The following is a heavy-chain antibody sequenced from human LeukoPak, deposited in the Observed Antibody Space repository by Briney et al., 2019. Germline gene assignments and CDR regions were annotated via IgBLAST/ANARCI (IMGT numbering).Heavy chain of an antibody. Sequence: GSLRLSCAVGGFTFNDYAMSWVRQAPGKGLEWVSAISGSGGSTYYADSVKGRFTISRDNSKNTLYLQMNSLRAEDTAVYYCAKQRGWYDYWGQGTLVTVSS. J-gene: IGHJ4*02. D-gene: IGHD6-19*01. CDR2: ISGSGGST. CDR3: AKQRGWYDY. V-gene: IGHV3-23*01. CDR1: GFTFNDYA.